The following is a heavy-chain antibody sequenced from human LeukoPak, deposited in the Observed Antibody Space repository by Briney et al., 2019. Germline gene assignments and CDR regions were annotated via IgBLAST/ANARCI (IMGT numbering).Heavy chain of an antibody. V-gene: IGHV3-11*01. D-gene: IGHD6-13*01. CDR2: ISSSGSSK. CDR1: GFTFSDYY. CDR3: ARAPAAGLSYVDV. J-gene: IGHJ6*02. Sequence: PGGSLRLSCAASGFTFSDYYMSWIRQAPGKGLEWVSYISSSGSSKYYADSVKGRFTISRDNAKNSLYLQMNSLRAEDTAVYYCARAPAAGLSYVDVWSQGTTVTVSS.